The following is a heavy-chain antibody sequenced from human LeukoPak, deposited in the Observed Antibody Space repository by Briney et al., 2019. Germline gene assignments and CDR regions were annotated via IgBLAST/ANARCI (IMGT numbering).Heavy chain of an antibody. Sequence: SETLSLTCTVSGGSISSRSYYWSWIRQPPGKGLEWIGEINHSGSTNYNPSLKSRVTISVDTSKNQFSLKLSSVTAADTAVYYCARMVLRYCSGGSCYSGADWFDPWGQGTLVTVSS. J-gene: IGHJ5*02. CDR2: INHSGST. CDR1: GGSISSRSYY. D-gene: IGHD2-15*01. CDR3: ARMVLRYCSGGSCYSGADWFDP. V-gene: IGHV4-39*07.